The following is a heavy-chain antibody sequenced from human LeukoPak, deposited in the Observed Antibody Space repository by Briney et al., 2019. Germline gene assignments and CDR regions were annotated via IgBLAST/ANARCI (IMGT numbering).Heavy chain of an antibody. V-gene: IGHV1-18*01. CDR2: ISAYNGNT. CDR3: ARGRDDFWSGYYHFDY. D-gene: IGHD3-3*01. CDR1: GYTFTSYG. J-gene: IGHJ4*02. Sequence: ASENVSCKASGYTFTSYGISWVRQAPGQGLEWMGWISAYNGNTNYAQKLQGRVTMTTDTSTSTAYMELRSLRSDDTAVYYCARGRDDFWSGYYHFDYWGQGTLVTVSS.